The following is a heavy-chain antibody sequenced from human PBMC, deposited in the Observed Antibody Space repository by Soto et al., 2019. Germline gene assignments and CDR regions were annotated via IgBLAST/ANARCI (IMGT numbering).Heavy chain of an antibody. Sequence: GGSLRLSCAASGFTFSSYGMHWVRQAPCKGLEWVAVIWYDGSNKYYADSVKGRFTILRDNSKNTLYLQMNSLRAEDSVVYYCPRVEGLFGSGIIDFWGQGTIVTVSS. CDR3: PRVEGLFGSGIIDF. CDR2: IWYDGSNK. V-gene: IGHV3-33*08. CDR1: GFTFSSYG. J-gene: IGHJ4*02. D-gene: IGHD3-10*01.